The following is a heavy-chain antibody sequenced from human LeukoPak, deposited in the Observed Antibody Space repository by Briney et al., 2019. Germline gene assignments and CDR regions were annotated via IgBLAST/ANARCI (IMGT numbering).Heavy chain of an antibody. CDR3: ARGRSEYYYGSGSYYSPPYYYYGMDV. J-gene: IGHJ6*02. CDR1: GGSFSGYY. V-gene: IGHV4-34*01. CDR2: INHSGST. D-gene: IGHD3-10*01. Sequence: SETLSLTCAVYGGSFSGYYWSWIRQPPGKGLEWIGEINHSGSTNYNPSLKSRVTISVDTSKSQFSLKLSSVTAADTAVYYCARGRSEYYYGSGSYYSPPYYYYGMDVWGQGTTVTVSS.